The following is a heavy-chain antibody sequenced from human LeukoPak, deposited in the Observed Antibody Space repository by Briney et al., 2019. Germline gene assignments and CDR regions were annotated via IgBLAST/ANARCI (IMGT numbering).Heavy chain of an antibody. CDR2: ISGSGGST. Sequence: GGSLRLSCAASGFTFSSYAMSWVRQAPGKGLEWVSPISGSGGSTYYADSVKGRFTISRDNSKNTLYLQMNSLRAENTAVYYCAAPGYSSSWYEDYWGQGTLVTVSS. V-gene: IGHV3-23*01. D-gene: IGHD6-13*01. CDR1: GFTFSSYA. J-gene: IGHJ4*02. CDR3: AAPGYSSSWYEDY.